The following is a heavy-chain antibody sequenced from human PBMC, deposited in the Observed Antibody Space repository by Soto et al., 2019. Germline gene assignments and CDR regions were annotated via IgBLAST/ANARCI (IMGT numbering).Heavy chain of an antibody. J-gene: IGHJ6*03. D-gene: IGHD2-15*01. CDR1: GYTFTSYY. Sequence: QVQLVQSGAEVKKPGASVKVSCKASGYTFTSYYMHWVRQAPGQGLEWMGIINPSGGSTSYAQKFQGRVTMTRDTSTSTVYMELSSLRSEDTAVYYCARAGGYCSGGSCYSGDYYYYMDVWGKGTTVTVSS. V-gene: IGHV1-46*03. CDR2: INPSGGST. CDR3: ARAGGYCSGGSCYSGDYYYYMDV.